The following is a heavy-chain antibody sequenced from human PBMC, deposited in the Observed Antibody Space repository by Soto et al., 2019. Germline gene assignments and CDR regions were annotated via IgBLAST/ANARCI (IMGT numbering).Heavy chain of an antibody. CDR1: GYILSSYG. CDR2: IYGDDGST. J-gene: IGHJ4*02. V-gene: IGHV1-18*01. Sequence: QVQLVQSGGEVKKPGASVKVSCKASGYILSSYGISWVRQAPGQGLEWMGCIYGDDGSTDYAQNLLGRVTVTTDTSTSTAYMELRDLRSDDTAVYYWARRTLGSSIGIGDYWGQGVLVTVSS. D-gene: IGHD1-1*01. CDR3: ARRTLGSSIGIGDY.